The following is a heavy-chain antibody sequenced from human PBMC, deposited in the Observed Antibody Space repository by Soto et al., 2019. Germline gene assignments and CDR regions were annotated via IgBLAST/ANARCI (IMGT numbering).Heavy chain of an antibody. Sequence: GGSLRLSCAASGFTFSNYWMSWVRQAPGKGLEWVANIKQDGREEYYVDSVKGRFTISRDNAENSLYLQMNSLRAEDTAVYYCARDRYSSGWYPIDYWGQGTLVTVSS. V-gene: IGHV3-7*03. CDR3: ARDRYSSGWYPIDY. CDR1: GFTFSNYW. D-gene: IGHD6-19*01. CDR2: IKQDGREE. J-gene: IGHJ4*02.